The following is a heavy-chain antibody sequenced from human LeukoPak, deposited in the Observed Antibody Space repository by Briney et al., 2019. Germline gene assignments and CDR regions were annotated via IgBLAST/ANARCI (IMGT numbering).Heavy chain of an antibody. D-gene: IGHD3-10*01. J-gene: IGHJ6*03. V-gene: IGHV3-15*01. CDR2: IKSKTDGGTT. CDR1: GFSFSNAW. CDR3: TTEYYFGSGSHHVGLVYYYYMDV. Sequence: PGGSLRLSCAASGFSFSNAWMSWVRQAPGKGLEWVGRIKSKTDGGTTDYAAPVKGRFTVSRDDSENTLYLQMNSLKTEDTAVYYCTTEYYFGSGSHHVGLVYYYYMDVWGKGTTVTISS.